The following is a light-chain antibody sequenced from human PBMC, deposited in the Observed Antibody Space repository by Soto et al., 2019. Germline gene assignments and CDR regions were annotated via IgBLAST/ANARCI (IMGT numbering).Light chain of an antibody. CDR2: GAS. J-gene: IGKJ1*01. Sequence: EILLTQSPGTLSLSPGERATLSCRASQSVSSSYLSWYQLKTGQAPRLLIYGASSRATGIPDRFSGSGSGKDFTITISRLEPKDFAVYYCQQYGYSFRAFGQGTKV. CDR1: QSVSSSY. V-gene: IGKV3-20*01. CDR3: QQYGYSFRA.